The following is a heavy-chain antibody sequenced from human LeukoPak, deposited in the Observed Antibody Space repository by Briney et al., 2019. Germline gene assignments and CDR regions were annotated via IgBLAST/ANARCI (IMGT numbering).Heavy chain of an antibody. CDR1: GGTFSSYA. Sequence: SVKVSCKASGGTFSSYAISWVRQAPGQGLEWMGRIIPIVGTANYAQKFQGRVTITTDESTSTAYMELSSLRSEDTAVYYCAREELHIGDTAMVLNDYWGQGTLVTVSS. V-gene: IGHV1-69*05. J-gene: IGHJ4*02. D-gene: IGHD5-18*01. CDR3: AREELHIGDTAMVLNDY. CDR2: IIPIVGTA.